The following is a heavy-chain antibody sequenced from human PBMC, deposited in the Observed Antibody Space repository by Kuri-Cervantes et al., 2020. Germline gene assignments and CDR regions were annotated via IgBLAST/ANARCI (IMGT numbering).Heavy chain of an antibody. Sequence: GESLKISCAASGFTFSSYAMHWVRQAPGKGLEWVSYISSSSSTIYYADSVKGRFTISRDNAKNSLYLQMNSLRDEDTAVYYCARESFDYGDYEGEGSYYYGMDVWGQGTTVTVSS. CDR1: GFTFSSYA. CDR2: ISSSSSTI. D-gene: IGHD4-17*01. V-gene: IGHV3-48*02. J-gene: IGHJ6*02. CDR3: ARESFDYGDYEGEGSYYYGMDV.